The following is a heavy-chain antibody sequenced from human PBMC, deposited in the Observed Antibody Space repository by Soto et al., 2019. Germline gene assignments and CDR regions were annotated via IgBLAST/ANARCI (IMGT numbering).Heavy chain of an antibody. J-gene: IGHJ3*02. CDR1: GFTFSSYD. D-gene: IGHD3-9*01. V-gene: IGHV3-13*01. Sequence: GGSLRLSCAASGFTFSSYDMHWVRQATGKGLEWVSAIGTAGDTYYPGSVKGRFTISRENAKNSLYLQMNSVRAGDTAVYYCARGLRYFDWSYDAFDIWGQGTMVTVSS. CDR2: IGTAGDT. CDR3: ARGLRYFDWSYDAFDI.